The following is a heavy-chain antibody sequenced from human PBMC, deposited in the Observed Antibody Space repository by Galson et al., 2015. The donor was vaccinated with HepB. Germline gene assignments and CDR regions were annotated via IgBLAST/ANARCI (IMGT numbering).Heavy chain of an antibody. CDR3: TTGYFAGTTYLDY. CDR1: GFTFNNAW. V-gene: IGHV3-15*07. CDR2: IKTKTDGGTT. D-gene: IGHD1-7*01. J-gene: IGHJ4*02. Sequence: SLRLSCAASGFTFNNAWMNWVRQAPGKGLEWVGCIKTKTDGGTTDYAAPVKGRFTFSRDDSKNTVFLQINSLKTEDTAVYYCTTGYFAGTTYLDYWGQRTLVTVSS.